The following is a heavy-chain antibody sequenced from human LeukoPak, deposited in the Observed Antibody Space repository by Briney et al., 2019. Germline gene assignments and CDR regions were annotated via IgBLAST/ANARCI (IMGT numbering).Heavy chain of an antibody. CDR1: GYSFNSHH. V-gene: IGHV1-46*02. J-gene: IGHJ6*02. Sequence: ASVKVSCKTSGYSFNSHHVHWVRQAPGQGLEWMGVKFSHDGTTSYTQNFQGRLTMTRDTSTSTVYMELSSLRSEDTAVYYCARDTGNFHYDMDVWGQGTTVTVSS. CDR3: ARDTGNFHYDMDV. CDR2: KFSHDGTT.